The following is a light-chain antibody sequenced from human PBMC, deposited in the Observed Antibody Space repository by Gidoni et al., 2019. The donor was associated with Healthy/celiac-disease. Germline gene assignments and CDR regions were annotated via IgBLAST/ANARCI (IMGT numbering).Light chain of an antibody. V-gene: IGKV4-1*01. CDR1: QSVLYSSNNKNY. Sequence: EIVLTQSPDSLAVSLGERATINCKSSQSVLYSSNNKNYLAWYQQKPGQPPKLLIYWASTRESGVPDRFSGSGSGTDFTLTISSLQAEDVAVYYCQQDYSTPQAFXQXTKVEIK. CDR3: QQDYSTPQA. CDR2: WAS. J-gene: IGKJ1*01.